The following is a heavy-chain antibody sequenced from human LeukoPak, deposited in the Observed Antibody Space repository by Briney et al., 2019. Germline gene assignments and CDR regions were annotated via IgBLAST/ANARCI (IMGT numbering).Heavy chain of an antibody. CDR3: AGLVAAPNYDTVTNGY. CDR2: INHSGST. Sequence: PSETLSLTCAVYGGSFSGYYWSWIRQPPGKGLEWIGEINHSGSTNYNPSLKSRVTISVDTSKNQFSLKLSSVTAADTAVYYCAGLVAAPNYDTVTNGYWGQGTLVTVSS. D-gene: IGHD4-17*01. CDR1: GGSFSGYY. J-gene: IGHJ4*02. V-gene: IGHV4-34*01.